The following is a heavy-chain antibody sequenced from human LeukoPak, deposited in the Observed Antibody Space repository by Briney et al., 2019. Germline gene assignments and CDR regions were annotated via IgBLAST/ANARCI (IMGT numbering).Heavy chain of an antibody. Sequence: GGSLRLSCAASGFTFSSYGMHWVRQAPGKGLEWVAVISYDGSNKYYADSVKGRFTISRDNSKNTLYLQMNSLRAEDTAVYYCARDEEVTMVRGVFDYWGQGTLVTVSS. D-gene: IGHD3-10*01. J-gene: IGHJ4*02. V-gene: IGHV3-30*03. CDR1: GFTFSSYG. CDR3: ARDEEVTMVRGVFDY. CDR2: ISYDGSNK.